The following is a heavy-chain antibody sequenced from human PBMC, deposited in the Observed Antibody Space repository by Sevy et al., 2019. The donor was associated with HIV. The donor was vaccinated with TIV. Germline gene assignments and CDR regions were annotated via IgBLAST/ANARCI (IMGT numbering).Heavy chain of an antibody. D-gene: IGHD3-22*01. Sequence: ATVKVSCKASGGTFSSYAISWVRQAPGQGLEWMGGIIPIFGTANYAQKFQGRVTITADESTSTAYMELSSLRSEDTAVYYCARVYYYDSSGPEYYFDYWGQGTLVTVSS. CDR3: ARVYYYDSSGPEYYFDY. CDR2: IIPIFGTA. V-gene: IGHV1-69*13. J-gene: IGHJ4*02. CDR1: GGTFSSYA.